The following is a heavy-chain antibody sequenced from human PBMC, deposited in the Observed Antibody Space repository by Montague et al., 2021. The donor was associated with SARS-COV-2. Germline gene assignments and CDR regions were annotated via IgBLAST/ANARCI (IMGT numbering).Heavy chain of an antibody. CDR1: GFTLSSYA. V-gene: IGHV3-23*01. Sequence: SLRLSCAASGFTLSSYAMNWVRQAPGKGLEWVSSISGSDDTTYYXXSVKGRFTISRDSSKNTLYLQMNSLRVEETAVYYCAKGFTSWPRGLFDYWGQGSLVTVSS. CDR3: AKGFTSWPRGLFDY. J-gene: IGHJ4*02. D-gene: IGHD2-2*01. CDR2: ISGSDDTT.